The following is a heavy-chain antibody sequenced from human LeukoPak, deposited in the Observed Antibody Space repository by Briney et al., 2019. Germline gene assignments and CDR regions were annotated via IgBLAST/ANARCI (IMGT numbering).Heavy chain of an antibody. V-gene: IGHV1-2*02. D-gene: IGHD1-1*01. J-gene: IGHJ3*02. CDR3: SSLIREVGTGAFDI. CDR1: GYTFTGYY. Sequence: ASVKVSCKASGYTFTGYYIHWVRQAPGRGPEWMGWINPNSGGTMYAQKFQGRVTMTRDTSISTAYMEVSRLRSDDTAVYYCSSLIREVGTGAFDIWGQGTMVTVSS. CDR2: INPNSGGT.